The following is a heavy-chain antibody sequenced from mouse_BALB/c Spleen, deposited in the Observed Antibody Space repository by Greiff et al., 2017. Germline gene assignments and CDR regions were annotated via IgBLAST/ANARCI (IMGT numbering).Heavy chain of an antibody. CDR3: ARYIDGNPFAY. D-gene: IGHD2-1*01. V-gene: IGHV5-9*03. Sequence: EVQVVESGGGLVKPGGSLKLSCAASGFTFSSYTMSWVRQTPEKRLEWVATISSGGGNTYYPDSVKGRFTISRDNAKNNLYLQMSSLRSEDTALYYCARYIDGNPFAYWGQGTLVTVSA. J-gene: IGHJ3*01. CDR1: GFTFSSYT. CDR2: ISSGGGNT.